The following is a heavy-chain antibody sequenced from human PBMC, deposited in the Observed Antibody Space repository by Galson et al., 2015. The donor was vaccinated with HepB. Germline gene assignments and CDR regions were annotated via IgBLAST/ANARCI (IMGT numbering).Heavy chain of an antibody. D-gene: IGHD3-22*01. CDR1: GFPFSSYS. CDR3: ARGRGDIGGYYAFDY. V-gene: IGHV3-21*06. Sequence: SLRLSCAASGFPFSSYSLNWVRQAPGKGLEWVSAVSSSSIYKYYADSVKGRFTISRDNAKSSLYVQMNNLRVEDTAVYYCARGRGDIGGYYAFDYGGKGALVTVSS. CDR2: VSSSSIYK. J-gene: IGHJ4*02.